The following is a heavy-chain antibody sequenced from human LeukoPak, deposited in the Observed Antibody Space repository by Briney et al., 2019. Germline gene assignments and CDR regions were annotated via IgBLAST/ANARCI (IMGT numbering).Heavy chain of an antibody. J-gene: IGHJ4*02. D-gene: IGHD3-16*01. CDR3: ARGGSRLTTAGDLDY. V-gene: IGHV4-61*01. CDR1: GGSVSSGSYY. Sequence: PSETLSLTCTVSGGSVSSGSYYWSWIRQPPGKGLEWSGYIYYSGSTNYNPSLKSRVTISVDTSRNQFSLKLSSVTAADTAVYYCARGGSRLTTAGDLDYWGQGTLVTVSS. CDR2: IYYSGST.